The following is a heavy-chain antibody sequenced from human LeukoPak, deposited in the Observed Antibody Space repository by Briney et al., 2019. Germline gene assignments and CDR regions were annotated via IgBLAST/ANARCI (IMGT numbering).Heavy chain of an antibody. D-gene: IGHD3-22*01. CDR1: GGSISGYY. J-gene: IGHJ4*02. CDR3: ARRDESSGYNYFDY. CDR2: IYYSGST. V-gene: IGHV4-59*01. Sequence: SETLSLTCTVSGGSISGYYWSWIRQPPGKGLEWIGYIYYSGSTNYNPSLKSRVTISVDTSKNQFSLKLSSVTAADTAVYYCARRDESSGYNYFDYWGQGNLVTVSS.